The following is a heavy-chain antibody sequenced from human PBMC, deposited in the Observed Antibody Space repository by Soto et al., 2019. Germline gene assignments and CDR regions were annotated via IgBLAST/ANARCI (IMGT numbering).Heavy chain of an antibody. J-gene: IGHJ5*02. V-gene: IGHV1-46*01. CDR1: GYTFTSYY. CDR2: INPSGGST. Sequence: ASVKVSCKASGYTFTSYYMHWVRQAPGQGLEWMGIINPSGGSTSYAQKLQGRVTMTTDTSTSTAYMELRSLRSDDTAVYYCARDMHYDSSGYSLTDNWFDPWGQGTLVTVSS. CDR3: ARDMHYDSSGYSLTDNWFDP. D-gene: IGHD3-22*01.